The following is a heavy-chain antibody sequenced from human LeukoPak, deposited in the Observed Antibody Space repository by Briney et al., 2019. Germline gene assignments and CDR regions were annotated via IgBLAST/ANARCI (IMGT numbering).Heavy chain of an antibody. CDR3: ARGALRFSQYYFDY. V-gene: IGHV4-30-4*01. J-gene: IGHJ4*02. Sequence: SSETLSLTCTVSGGSISSGDYYWSWIRQPPGKGLEWIGYIYYSGSTYYNPSLKSRVTISVDTSKNQFSLKLSSVTAADTAVYYCARGALRFSQYYFDYWGQGTLVTVSS. CDR1: GGSISSGDYY. CDR2: IYYSGST. D-gene: IGHD4-17*01.